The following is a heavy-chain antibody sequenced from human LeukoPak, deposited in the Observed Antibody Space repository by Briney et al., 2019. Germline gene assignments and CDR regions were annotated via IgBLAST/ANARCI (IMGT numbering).Heavy chain of an antibody. CDR3: AKAFVLRYTYYFDY. V-gene: IGHV3-48*03. D-gene: IGHD3-9*01. CDR1: GFTFSSYE. Sequence: PGGSLRLSCAASGFTFSSYEMNWVRQAPGKGLEWVSYISSSGSTIYYADSVKGRFTISRDNSKNTLYLQMNSLRAEDTAVYYCAKAFVLRYTYYFDYWGQGTLVTVSS. CDR2: ISSSGSTI. J-gene: IGHJ4*02.